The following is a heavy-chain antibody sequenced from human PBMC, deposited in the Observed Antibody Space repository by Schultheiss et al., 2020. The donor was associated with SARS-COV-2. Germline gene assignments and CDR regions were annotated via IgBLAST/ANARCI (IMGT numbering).Heavy chain of an antibody. J-gene: IGHJ4*02. CDR2: ISNTGSTI. CDR1: GFTFSTFS. Sequence: GGALRLSCAASGFTFSTFSMDWVRQAPGKGLEWISYISNTGSTIYYADSVKGRFTISRDNAKNSLYLQMNSLRDEDTAVYFCARGVWGAWDYWGQGTLVTVSS. D-gene: IGHD3-16*01. CDR3: ARGVWGAWDY. V-gene: IGHV3-48*02.